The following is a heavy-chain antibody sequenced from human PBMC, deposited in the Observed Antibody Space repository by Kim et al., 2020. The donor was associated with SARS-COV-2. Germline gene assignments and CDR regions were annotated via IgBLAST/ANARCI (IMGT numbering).Heavy chain of an antibody. D-gene: IGHD5-12*01. CDR2: IYYSGST. CDR1: GGSISSSSYY. V-gene: IGHV4-39*01. CDR3: ARRDSGYDAYFYY. J-gene: IGHJ4*02. Sequence: SETLSLTCTVSGGSISSSSYYWGWIRQPPGKGLEWIGSIYYSGSTYYNPSLKSRVTISVDTSKNQFSLKLSSVTAADTAVYYCARRDSGYDAYFYYWGQG.